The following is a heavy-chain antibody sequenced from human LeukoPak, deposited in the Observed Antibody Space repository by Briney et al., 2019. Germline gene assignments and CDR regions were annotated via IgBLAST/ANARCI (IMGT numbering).Heavy chain of an antibody. Sequence: PSETLSLTCTVSGGSISSSSYYWGWIRQPPGKGLEWIGSIYYSGSTYYNPSLKSRVTISVDTSKNQFSLKLSSVTAADTAVYYCARMVAGTIPFYYYYYMDVWGKGTTVTISS. J-gene: IGHJ6*03. CDR1: GGSISSSSYY. CDR3: ARMVAGTIPFYYYYYMDV. D-gene: IGHD6-19*01. CDR2: IYYSGST. V-gene: IGHV4-39*07.